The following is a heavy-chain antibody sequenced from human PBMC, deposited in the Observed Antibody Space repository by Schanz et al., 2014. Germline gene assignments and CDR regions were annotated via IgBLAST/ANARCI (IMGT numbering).Heavy chain of an antibody. CDR1: GFTFRSYG. Sequence: VQLVESGGGLVKPGGSLRLSCAASGFTFRSYGMHWVRQAPGKGLEWVALISYDGSSKNHADSVQGRFTISRDNSKNTLYLQMNSLRVEDTAVYYCARQPGRITVSGVVSNWFDPWGQGTLVTVSS. D-gene: IGHD3-3*01. J-gene: IGHJ5*02. CDR3: ARQPGRITVSGVVSNWFDP. V-gene: IGHV3-33*01. CDR2: ISYDGSSK.